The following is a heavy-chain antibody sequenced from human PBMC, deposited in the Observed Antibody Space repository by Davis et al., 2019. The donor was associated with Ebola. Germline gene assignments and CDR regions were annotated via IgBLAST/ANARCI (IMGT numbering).Heavy chain of an antibody. D-gene: IGHD1-26*01. Sequence: MPGGSLRLSCTVSGGSVSSGYYYWSWVRQPPGKGLEWIGYIYHSESSNYNPSLKSRVTISVDTSKNHFSLKLSSVTAANTAVYYCARGELLTYYYGMDVWGKGTTVTVSS. CDR3: ARGELLTYYYGMDV. CDR2: IYHSESS. V-gene: IGHV4-61*03. CDR1: GGSVSSGYYY. J-gene: IGHJ6*04.